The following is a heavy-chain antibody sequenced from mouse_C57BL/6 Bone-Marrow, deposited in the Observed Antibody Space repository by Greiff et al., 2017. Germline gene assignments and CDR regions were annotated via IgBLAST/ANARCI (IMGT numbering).Heavy chain of an antibody. Sequence: QVQLQQSGAELMKPGASVKLSCKATGYTFTGYWIEWVKQRPGHGLEWIGEILPGSGSTNYNEKFKGKATITADTSSNTAYMQLSSLTTEDSSIYYCAKGAYYSNPFWYFDVWGTGTTVTVSS. J-gene: IGHJ1*03. V-gene: IGHV1-9*01. CDR3: AKGAYYSNPFWYFDV. CDR1: GYTFTGYW. D-gene: IGHD2-5*01. CDR2: ILPGSGST.